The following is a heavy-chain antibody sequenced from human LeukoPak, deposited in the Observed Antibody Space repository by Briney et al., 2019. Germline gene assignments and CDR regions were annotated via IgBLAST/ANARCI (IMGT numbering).Heavy chain of an antibody. D-gene: IGHD1-26*01. J-gene: IGHJ4*02. CDR2: IYYSGST. V-gene: IGHV4-59*08. Sequence: PSETLSLTCTVSGGSISSYYWSWIRQPPGKGLEWIGYIYYSGSTNYNPSLKSRVTISVDTSKNQFSLKLSSVTAADTAVYYCARHSGSYSLVDSRGQGTLVTVSS. CDR1: GGSISSYY. CDR3: ARHSGSYSLVDS.